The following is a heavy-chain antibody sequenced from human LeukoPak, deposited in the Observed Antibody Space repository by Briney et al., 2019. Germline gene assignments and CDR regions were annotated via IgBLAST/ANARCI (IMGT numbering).Heavy chain of an antibody. D-gene: IGHD6-13*01. CDR3: ARDYSSSWYVGRGGNWFDP. J-gene: IGHJ5*02. Sequence: SETLSLTCAVYGGSFSGYYWSWIRQPPGKGLEWIGEVNHSGSTNYNPSLKSRVTTSVDTSKNQFSLKLSSVTAADTAVYYCARDYSSSWYVGRGGNWFDPWGQGTLVTVSS. V-gene: IGHV4-34*01. CDR2: VNHSGST. CDR1: GGSFSGYY.